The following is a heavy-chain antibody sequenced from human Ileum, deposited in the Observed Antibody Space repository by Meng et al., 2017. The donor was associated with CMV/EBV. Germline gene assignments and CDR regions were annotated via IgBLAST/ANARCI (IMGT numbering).Heavy chain of an antibody. CDR2: MNSKIGNT. D-gene: IGHD2-15*01. J-gene: IGHJ5*02. CDR3: ARKGSLGIWARFDP. Sequence: AAGSTSIGDYINCWRHPHGGGVVWWVGMNSKIGNTDYAPTFQGRVAISIDTSKSPFSLELSSVTAADTAVYYCARKGSLGIWARFDPWGQGTLVTVSS. V-gene: IGHV1-8*01. CDR1: GSTSIGDY.